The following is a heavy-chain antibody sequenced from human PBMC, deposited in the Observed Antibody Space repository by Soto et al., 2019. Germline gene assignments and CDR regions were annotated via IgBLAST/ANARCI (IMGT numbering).Heavy chain of an antibody. CDR3: ARGERRNTYGLDV. J-gene: IGHJ6*02. CDR1: GGSISVYF. Sequence: QVQVQESGPGLVKPSETLSLRCTVSGGSISVYFWSWIRQPPGKGLEWIGHIYYSGSTDYNPSLTSRVTRSVDTSNNQYSLKLNCVTAADTAVYYWARGERRNTYGLDVWGQGTTVTVSS. CDR2: IYYSGST. V-gene: IGHV4-59*01.